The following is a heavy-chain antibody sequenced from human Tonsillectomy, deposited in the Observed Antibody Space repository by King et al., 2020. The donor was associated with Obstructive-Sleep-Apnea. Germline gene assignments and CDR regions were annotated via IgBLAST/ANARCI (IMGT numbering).Heavy chain of an antibody. CDR3: ARRDYGDYRRDY. Sequence: VQLVESGAEVKKPGESLKISCKTSGYAFTTYWIGWVRQMPGKGLEWIAIIYPADSDTRYSPPFQGQVTISVDKSSSTAYLQWSSLKASDTAMYYCARRDYGDYRRDYWGQGTLLTVSS. CDR2: IYPADSDT. D-gene: IGHD4-17*01. CDR1: GYAFTTYW. J-gene: IGHJ4*02. V-gene: IGHV5-51*01.